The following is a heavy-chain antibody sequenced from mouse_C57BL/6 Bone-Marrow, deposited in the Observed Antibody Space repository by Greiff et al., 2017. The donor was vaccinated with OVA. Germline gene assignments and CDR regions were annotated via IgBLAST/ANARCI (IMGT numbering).Heavy chain of an antibody. V-gene: IGHV1-64*01. J-gene: IGHJ1*03. CDR3: ARRYYGNWNFDV. CDR2: IHPNSGSN. CDR1: GYTFTSYW. D-gene: IGHD2-1*01. Sequence: VQLQESGAELVKPGASVKLSCKASGYTFTSYWMNWVKQRPGQGLEWIGMIHPNSGSNTYNEKFRSKATLSVDKSSSTAYMQRSSLTSEDSAVYYCARRYYGNWNFDVWGTGTTVTVSS.